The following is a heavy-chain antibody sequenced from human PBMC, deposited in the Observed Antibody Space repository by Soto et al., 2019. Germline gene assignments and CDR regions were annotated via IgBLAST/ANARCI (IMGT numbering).Heavy chain of an antibody. CDR2: IYYSGNS. D-gene: IGHD2-2*01. J-gene: IGHJ4*02. Sequence: SETLSLTCTVSGGSISNYYWSWIRQPPGKGLEYIGYIYYSGNSNYNPSLKSRVTISVDKSKNQFSLKLSPVTAADTAVYYCARGRLVPAVNFDYWGLGTLVTVSS. CDR1: GGSISNYY. CDR3: ARGRLVPAVNFDY. V-gene: IGHV4-59*12.